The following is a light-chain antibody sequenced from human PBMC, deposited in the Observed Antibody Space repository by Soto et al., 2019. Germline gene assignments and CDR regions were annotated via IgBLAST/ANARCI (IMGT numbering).Light chain of an antibody. Sequence: QSVLAQPASVRGSPGQSSTISCTGTSSDLGTYKYVSWYQQVPGKAPKLMIYDVSNRPSGVSNRFSVSKSGNTASLNISDLQAEDEADSYCRPSTRRRTPVFGGGTKVTVL. J-gene: IGLJ2*01. CDR3: RPSTRRRTPV. V-gene: IGLV2-14*03. CDR1: SSDLGTYKY. CDR2: DVS.